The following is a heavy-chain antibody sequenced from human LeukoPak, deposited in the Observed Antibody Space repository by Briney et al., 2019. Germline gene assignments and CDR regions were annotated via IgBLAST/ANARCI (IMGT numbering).Heavy chain of an antibody. CDR3: ARDQLTMVRGVRRAFDI. D-gene: IGHD3-10*01. Sequence: SETLSLTCTVSGGSISSYYWCWIRRPAGKGLEWIGRIYTSGSTNYNPSLKSRVTMSVDTSKNQFSLKLSSVTAADTAVYYCARDQLTMVRGVRRAFDIWGQGTMVTVSS. CDR2: IYTSGST. CDR1: GGSISSYY. J-gene: IGHJ3*02. V-gene: IGHV4-4*07.